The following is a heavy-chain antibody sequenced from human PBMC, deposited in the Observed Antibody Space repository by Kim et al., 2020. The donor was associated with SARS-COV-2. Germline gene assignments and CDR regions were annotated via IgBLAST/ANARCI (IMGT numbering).Heavy chain of an antibody. Sequence: SETLSLTCAVYGGSFSGYYWSWIRQPPGKGLEWIGEINHSGSTNYNPSLKSRVTISVDTSKNQFSLKLSSVTAADTAVYYCARGLVLRYFDWLLSPFDYWGQGTLVTVSS. D-gene: IGHD3-9*01. V-gene: IGHV4-34*01. CDR1: GGSFSGYY. CDR2: INHSGST. CDR3: ARGLVLRYFDWLLSPFDY. J-gene: IGHJ4*02.